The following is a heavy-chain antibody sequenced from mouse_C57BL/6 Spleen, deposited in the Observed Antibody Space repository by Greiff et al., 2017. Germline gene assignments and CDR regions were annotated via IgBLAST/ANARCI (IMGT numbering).Heavy chain of an antibody. V-gene: IGHV1-26*01. CDR3: ARGGTDDYDPSYFDY. CDR2: INPNNGGT. J-gene: IGHJ2*01. Sequence: EVQLQQSGPELVKPGASVKISCKASGYTFTDYYMNWVKQSHGKSLEWIGDINPNNGGTSYNLKFKGKATLTVDKSSSTAYMELRSLTSEDSAVYYCARGGTDDYDPSYFDYWGQGTTLTVSS. CDR1: GYTFTDYY. D-gene: IGHD2-4*01.